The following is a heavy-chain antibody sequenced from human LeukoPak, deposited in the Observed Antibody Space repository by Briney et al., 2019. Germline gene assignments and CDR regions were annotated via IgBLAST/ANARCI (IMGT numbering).Heavy chain of an antibody. CDR1: GASISSSTDY. Sequence: SETLSLTCTVSGASISSSTDYWSWIRQPAGKGLEWIGEINHRGSTSYSPSLESRVSISRDTSKNQFSLKLSSVTVADTAVYYCARRGPTKITVLRGALKTYYFYYYMDVWGKGTTVTISS. D-gene: IGHD3-10*01. CDR2: INHRGST. V-gene: IGHV4-39*07. CDR3: ARRGPTKITVLRGALKTYYFYYYMDV. J-gene: IGHJ6*03.